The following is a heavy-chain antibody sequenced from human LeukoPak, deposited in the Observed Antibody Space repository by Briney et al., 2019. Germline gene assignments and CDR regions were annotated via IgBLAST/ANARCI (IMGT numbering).Heavy chain of an antibody. D-gene: IGHD5-12*01. Sequence: PGGSLRLSCAASGFTFSSYWMHWVRQAPGKGLVWVSRINSDGSSTSYADSVKGRFTIPRDNAKNTLYLQMNSLRAEDTAVYYCARGESGYSGYDYGYWGQGTLVTVSS. CDR2: INSDGSST. CDR3: ARGESGYSGYDYGY. J-gene: IGHJ4*02. CDR1: GFTFSSYW. V-gene: IGHV3-74*01.